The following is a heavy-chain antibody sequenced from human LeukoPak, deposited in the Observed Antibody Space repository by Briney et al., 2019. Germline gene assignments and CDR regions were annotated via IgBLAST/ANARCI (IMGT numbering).Heavy chain of an antibody. D-gene: IGHD3-22*01. CDR3: ARGVGSGYTDY. CDR2: ISYSGNT. V-gene: IGHV4-59*01. CDR1: GGSISNYY. Sequence: PSETLSLTCTVSGGSISNYYWNWIRQPPGKGLEWIGFISYSGNTNYNPSLKSRVTISLDTSKNQFSLKLISVTAADTAVYYCARGVGSGYTDYWGQGALVTVSS. J-gene: IGHJ4*02.